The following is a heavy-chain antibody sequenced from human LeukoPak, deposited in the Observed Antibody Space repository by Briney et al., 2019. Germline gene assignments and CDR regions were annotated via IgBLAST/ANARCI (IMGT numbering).Heavy chain of an antibody. J-gene: IGHJ4*02. D-gene: IGHD3-22*01. CDR2: IYSGGST. CDR3: ARDRYDSSGYSD. V-gene: IGHV3-66*01. CDR1: EFTVSSNY. Sequence: GGSLRLSCAASEFTVSSNYMSWVRQAPGKGLEWVSVIYSGGSTNYADSVKGRFIISRDNSKNTLYLQMNSLRAEDTAVYYCARDRYDSSGYSDWGQGTLVTVSS.